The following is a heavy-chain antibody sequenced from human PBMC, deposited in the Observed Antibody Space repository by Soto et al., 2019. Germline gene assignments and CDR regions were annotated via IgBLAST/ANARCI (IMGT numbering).Heavy chain of an antibody. V-gene: IGHV3-30*18. Sequence: GESLKISCAASGFTFSSYGMHWVRQAPGKGLEWVAVISYDGSNKYYADSVKGRFTISRDNSKNTLYLQMNSLRAEDTAVYYCAKEGGSYRLNWFDPWGQGTLVTVSS. CDR3: AKEGGSYRLNWFDP. D-gene: IGHD1-26*01. CDR2: ISYDGSNK. J-gene: IGHJ5*02. CDR1: GFTFSSYG.